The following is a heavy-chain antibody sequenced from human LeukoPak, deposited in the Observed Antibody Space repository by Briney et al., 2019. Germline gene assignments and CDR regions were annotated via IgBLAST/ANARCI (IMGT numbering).Heavy chain of an antibody. D-gene: IGHD4-17*01. Sequence: EFGPSLVNPPQTLTLTCAFSGFSLSLINSGVGAGWIRQPPGKDLEWLALIYWDDDKRYSPALKSRLTITKDTSNNQVVLTMTNMDPVDTATYYCARRQADGDYNYWGEGTRDTLSS. V-gene: IGHV2-5*02. CDR3: ARRQADGDYNY. CDR2: IYWDDDK. J-gene: IGHJ4*02. CDR1: GFSLSLINSGVG.